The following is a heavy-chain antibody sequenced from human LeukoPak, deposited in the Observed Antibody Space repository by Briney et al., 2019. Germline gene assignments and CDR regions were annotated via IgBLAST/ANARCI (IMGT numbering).Heavy chain of an antibody. CDR3: ARHHGDYLYYYYYYGMDV. D-gene: IGHD4-17*01. V-gene: IGHV4-59*08. J-gene: IGHJ6*02. Sequence: SETLSLTCTVSGGSISSYYWSWIRQPPGKGLEWIGYIYYSGSTNCNPSLKSRVTISVDTSRNQFSLKLSSVTAADTAVYYCARHHGDYLYYYYYYGMDVWGQGTTVTVSS. CDR1: GGSISSYY. CDR2: IYYSGST.